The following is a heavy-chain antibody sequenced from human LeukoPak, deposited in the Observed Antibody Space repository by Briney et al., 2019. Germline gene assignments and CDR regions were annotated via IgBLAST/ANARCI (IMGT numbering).Heavy chain of an antibody. Sequence: GGSLRLSCAASGFTFDDYAMHWVRQAPGKGLEWVSLISWDGGSTYYADPVKGRFTISRDNSKNSLYLQMNSLRAEDIALYYCAKDRFSGSYYDEVGFDYWGQGTLVTVSS. CDR1: GFTFDDYA. V-gene: IGHV3-43D*03. CDR2: ISWDGGST. CDR3: AKDRFSGSYYDEVGFDY. D-gene: IGHD1-26*01. J-gene: IGHJ4*02.